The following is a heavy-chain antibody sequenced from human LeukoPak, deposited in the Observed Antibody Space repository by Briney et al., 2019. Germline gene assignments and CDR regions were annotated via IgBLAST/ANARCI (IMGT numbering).Heavy chain of an antibody. Sequence: SGTLSLTWAVSGGSISSSNWWGWVRQPPGKGLEWIGEIYHSGSTNYNPSLKSRVTISVDKSKNQFSLKLSSVTAADTAVYYCARGRDYYDSSGYSYYFDYWGQGTLVTVSS. V-gene: IGHV4-4*02. J-gene: IGHJ4*02. CDR1: GGSISSSNW. CDR2: IYHSGST. D-gene: IGHD3-22*01. CDR3: ARGRDYYDSSGYSYYFDY.